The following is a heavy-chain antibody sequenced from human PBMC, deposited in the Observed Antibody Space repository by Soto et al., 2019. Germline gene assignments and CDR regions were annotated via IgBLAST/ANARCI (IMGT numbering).Heavy chain of an antibody. J-gene: IGHJ4*02. V-gene: IGHV5-51*01. Sequence: PGESLKISCMGSGYSFTTFWIGWVRQVPGKGLEWMGIIYPGDSETKYSPDFEGQVTISADRSTNTAYLQWRSLRASDTAMYYCARLGFPGAIYFDSWGLGTLVTVSS. CDR1: GYSFTTFW. CDR2: IYPGDSET. CDR3: ARLGFPGAIYFDS.